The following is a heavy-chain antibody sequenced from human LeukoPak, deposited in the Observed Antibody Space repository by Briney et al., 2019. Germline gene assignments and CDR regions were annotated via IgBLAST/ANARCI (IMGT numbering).Heavy chain of an antibody. CDR1: GGSISDYY. CDR3: ARHPVDTAMITPWFDP. D-gene: IGHD5-18*01. Sequence: SETLSLTCTVSGGSISDYYWTWIRQPAGKGLEWIGRIYTSGSTDYNPSLKSRVTVSIDTSKNQFSLKLSSVTAADTAVYYCARHPVDTAMITPWFDPWGQGTLVTVSS. J-gene: IGHJ5*02. CDR2: IYTSGST. V-gene: IGHV4-4*07.